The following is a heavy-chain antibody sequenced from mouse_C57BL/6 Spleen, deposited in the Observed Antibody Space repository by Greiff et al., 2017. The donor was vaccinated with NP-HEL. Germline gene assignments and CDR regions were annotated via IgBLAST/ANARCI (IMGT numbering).Heavy chain of an antibody. CDR2: ISSGSSTI. J-gene: IGHJ1*03. Sequence: EVKLVESGGGLVKPGGSLKLSCAASGFTFSDYGMHWVRQAPEKGLEWVAYISSGSSTIYYADTVKGRFTISRDNAKNTLFLQMTSLRSEDTAMYYCARGHVYYYGSSHWYFDVWGTGTTVTVSS. D-gene: IGHD1-1*01. CDR3: ARGHVYYYGSSHWYFDV. V-gene: IGHV5-17*01. CDR1: GFTFSDYG.